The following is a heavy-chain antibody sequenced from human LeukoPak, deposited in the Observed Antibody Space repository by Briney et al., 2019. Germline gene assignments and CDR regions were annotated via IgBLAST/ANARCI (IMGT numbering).Heavy chain of an antibody. Sequence: GGSLRLSCAASGFTFSSYAMSWVRQAPGKGLEWVSAISGSGGSTYYADSVKGRFTISKDNSKNTLYLQMNSLRAEDTAVYYCAKDWAVAGSSNYWGQGTLVTVSS. CDR3: AKDWAVAGSSNY. D-gene: IGHD6-19*01. V-gene: IGHV3-23*01. CDR1: GFTFSSYA. J-gene: IGHJ4*02. CDR2: ISGSGGST.